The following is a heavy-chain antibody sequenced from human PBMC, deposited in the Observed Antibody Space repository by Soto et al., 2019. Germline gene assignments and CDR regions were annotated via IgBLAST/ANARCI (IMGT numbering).Heavy chain of an antibody. J-gene: IGHJ4*02. Sequence: GASVKVSCKASGYTFTSYAMHWVRQAPGQRLEWMGWINAGNGNTKYSQKFQGRVTITRDASASTAYMELSSLRSEDTAVYYCARGALRYYDSSGYWGQGTLVTVSS. D-gene: IGHD3-22*01. CDR1: GYTFTSYA. CDR2: INAGNGNT. CDR3: ARGALRYYDSSGY. V-gene: IGHV1-3*01.